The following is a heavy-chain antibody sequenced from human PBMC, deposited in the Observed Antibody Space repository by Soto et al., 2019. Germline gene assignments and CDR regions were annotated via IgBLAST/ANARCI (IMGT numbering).Heavy chain of an antibody. Sequence: ASVKVSCKASGYTFTSYDINWVRQATGQGLEWMGWMNPNSGNTGYAQKFQGRVTMTRNTSISTAYMELSSLRSEDTAVYYCARAREIFYGSGSYDWFDPWGQGTLVTVSS. CDR1: GYTFTSYD. D-gene: IGHD3-10*01. J-gene: IGHJ5*02. CDR3: ARAREIFYGSGSYDWFDP. CDR2: MNPNSGNT. V-gene: IGHV1-8*01.